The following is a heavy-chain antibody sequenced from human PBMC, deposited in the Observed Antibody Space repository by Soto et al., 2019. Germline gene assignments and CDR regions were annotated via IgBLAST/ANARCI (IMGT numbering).Heavy chain of an antibody. CDR2: IYYSGST. CDR1: GGSISSYY. J-gene: IGHJ4*02. V-gene: IGHV4-59*08. Sequence: PSETLSLTCTVSGGSISSYYWSWIRQPPGKGLEWIGYIYYSGSTNYNPSLKSRVTISVDTSKNQFSLKLSSVTAADTAVYYCASVDYGDQRLDYWGQGTLVTVS. D-gene: IGHD4-17*01. CDR3: ASVDYGDQRLDY.